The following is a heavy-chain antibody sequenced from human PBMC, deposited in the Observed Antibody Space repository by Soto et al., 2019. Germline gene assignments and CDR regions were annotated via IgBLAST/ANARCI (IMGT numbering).Heavy chain of an antibody. Sequence: ASVKVSCKVSGYTLTELSMHWVRQAPGKGNERKGGFDHEDGETIYAQKFQGRVTMTEDTSTDTAYMELSCLTSEDTAVYYCATAVEFSCGSCYCLAYWGQGTLVTV. J-gene: IGHJ4*02. D-gene: IGHD2-15*01. CDR2: FDHEDGET. CDR1: GYTLTELS. V-gene: IGHV1-24*01. CDR3: ATAVEFSCGSCYCLAY.